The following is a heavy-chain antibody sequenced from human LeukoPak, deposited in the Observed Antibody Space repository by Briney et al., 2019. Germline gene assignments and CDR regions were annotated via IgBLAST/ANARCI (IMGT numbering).Heavy chain of an antibody. Sequence: SETLSLTCTVSGGSISSYYWSWIRQPAGKGLEWIGRIYTSGTTDYNPSLKSRVSMSVDTSRNQFSLKLSSVTAADTAVYYCARQDYGGNSVRFDYWGQGTLVTVSS. V-gene: IGHV4-4*07. CDR2: IYTSGTT. CDR1: GGSISSYY. D-gene: IGHD4-23*01. CDR3: ARQDYGGNSVRFDY. J-gene: IGHJ4*02.